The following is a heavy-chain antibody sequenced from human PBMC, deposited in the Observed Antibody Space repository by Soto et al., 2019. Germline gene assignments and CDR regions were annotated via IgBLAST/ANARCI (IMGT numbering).Heavy chain of an antibody. CDR2: IYHSGST. V-gene: IGHV4-4*02. CDR3: ARDIPYYYDSSGHLLAFDI. J-gene: IGHJ3*02. Sequence: SETLSLTCAVSGGSISSSNWWSWVRQPPGKGLEWIGEIYHSGSTNYNPSLKSRVTISVDKSKNQFSLKLSSVTAADTAVYYCARDIPYYYDSSGHLLAFDIWGQGTMVT. D-gene: IGHD3-22*01. CDR1: GGSISSSNW.